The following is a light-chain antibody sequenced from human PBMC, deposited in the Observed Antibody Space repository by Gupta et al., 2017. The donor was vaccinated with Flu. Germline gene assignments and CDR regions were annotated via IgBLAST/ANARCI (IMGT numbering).Light chain of an antibody. CDR1: QDINNY. J-gene: IGKJ5*01. CDR2: AAS. V-gene: IGKV1-16*01. Sequence: DIQMTQSPSSLSASIGDRVTITCRASQDINNYLAWFQQKPGEPPKSLIYAASSLQSGVPSRFSGSGSGTDFTLTISSLQPGDIATYYCQQYLSFPFTFGQGTRLEIK. CDR3: QQYLSFPFT.